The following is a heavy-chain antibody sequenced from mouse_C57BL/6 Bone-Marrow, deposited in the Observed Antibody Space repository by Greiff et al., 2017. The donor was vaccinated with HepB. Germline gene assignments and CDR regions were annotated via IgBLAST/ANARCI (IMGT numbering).Heavy chain of an antibody. Sequence: QVQLQQSGAELVKPGASVKMSCKASGYTFTSYWITWVKQRPGQGLEWIGDIYPGSGSTNYTEKFKSKATLTVDTSSSTAYMQLSSLTSEDSAVYYCASVIYYYVSSHWYFDVWGTGTTVTGSS. J-gene: IGHJ1*03. CDR1: GYTFTSYW. CDR2: IYPGSGST. D-gene: IGHD1-1*01. CDR3: ASVIYYYVSSHWYFDV. V-gene: IGHV1-55*01.